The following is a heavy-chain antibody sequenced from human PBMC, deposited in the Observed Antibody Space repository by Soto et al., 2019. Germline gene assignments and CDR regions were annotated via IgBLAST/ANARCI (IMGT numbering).Heavy chain of an antibody. J-gene: IGHJ4*02. V-gene: IGHV2-5*02. Sequence: SGPTLVNPTQTLTLTCTFSGFSLSTNGMGVAWIRQPPGKALEWLALIYWDDDKRYRPSLKTRLSITKDTSKTQVVLTMTNMDPVDTATYYCARECASSSCAFGEYYLDYWGQGALVTVSS. CDR2: IYWDDDK. CDR1: GFSLSTNGMG. CDR3: ARECASSSCAFGEYYLDY. D-gene: IGHD2-2*01.